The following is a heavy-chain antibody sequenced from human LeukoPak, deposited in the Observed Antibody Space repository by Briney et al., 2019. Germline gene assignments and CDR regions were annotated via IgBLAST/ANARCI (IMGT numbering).Heavy chain of an antibody. Sequence: ASVKVSCKVSGYTLTELSMHWVRQAPGKGLEWMGGFDPEDGETIYAQKFKGRVTMTEDTSTHTAYMELSSLRSEDTAVYYCATYDILTGYYGDYWGQGTLVTVSS. CDR3: ATYDILTGYYGDY. D-gene: IGHD3-9*01. J-gene: IGHJ4*02. V-gene: IGHV1-24*01. CDR1: GYTLTELS. CDR2: FDPEDGET.